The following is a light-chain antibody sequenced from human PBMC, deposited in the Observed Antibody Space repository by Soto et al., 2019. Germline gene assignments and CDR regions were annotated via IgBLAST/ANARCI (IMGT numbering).Light chain of an antibody. CDR2: DVT. Sequence: QDVLAQPASMSGSPGRSITISCNGTSSDVGGYNYVSWYQQHPGKAPKLMIYDVTNRPSGVSDRFSGSKSGNTASLTISGLQAEDEADYYCCSYTSSSTYVFGTGTKVTVL. CDR3: CSYTSSSTYV. V-gene: IGLV2-14*03. J-gene: IGLJ1*01. CDR1: SSDVGGYNY.